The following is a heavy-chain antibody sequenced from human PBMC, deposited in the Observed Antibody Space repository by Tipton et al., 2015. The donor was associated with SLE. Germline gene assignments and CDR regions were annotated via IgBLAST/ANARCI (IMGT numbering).Heavy chain of an antibody. Sequence: GLVKPSETLSLTCAVYGGSFSGYYWSWIRQPPGKGLEWIGEINHSGSTNYNPSLKSRVTISVDTSKNQFSLELSSVTAADTAVYYCARDRGGGPTPDAFDIWGQGTMVTVSS. J-gene: IGHJ3*02. V-gene: IGHV4-34*01. D-gene: IGHD3-10*01. CDR2: INHSGST. CDR3: ARDRGGGPTPDAFDI. CDR1: GGSFSGYY.